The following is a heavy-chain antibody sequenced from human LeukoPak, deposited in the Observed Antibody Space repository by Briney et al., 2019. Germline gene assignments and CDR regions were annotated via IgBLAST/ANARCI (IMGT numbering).Heavy chain of an antibody. Sequence: ASVKVSCKASGYTFTNYGISLVRQAPGRGLEWVAWISAYDGNTHFAQNFQGRVTMTTDSITTTAYMELRSLRSDDTAVYYCARDCGSYCYLDYWGQGTLVTVSS. J-gene: IGHJ4*02. CDR2: ISAYDGNT. D-gene: IGHD1-26*01. V-gene: IGHV1-18*01. CDR3: ARDCGSYCYLDY. CDR1: GYTFTNYG.